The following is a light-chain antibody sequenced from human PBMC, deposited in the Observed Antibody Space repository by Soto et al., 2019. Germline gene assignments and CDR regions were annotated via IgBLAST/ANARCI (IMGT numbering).Light chain of an antibody. CDR2: GAS. J-gene: IGKJ1*01. CDR1: QSLSSSY. CDR3: QQRSNWPT. Sequence: IVLTQSAGTLSLYPGERATLSCRASQSLSSSYLAWYQQKPGQAPRLLIYGASNRATGIPARFSGSGSGTDFTLTISSLEPEDFAVYYCQQRSNWPTFGQGTKVDIK. V-gene: IGKV3D-20*02.